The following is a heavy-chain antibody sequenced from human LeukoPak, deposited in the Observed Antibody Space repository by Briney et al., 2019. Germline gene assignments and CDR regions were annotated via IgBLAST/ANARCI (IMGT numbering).Heavy chain of an antibody. Sequence: ETLSLTCTVSGGSISSSSYYWGWIRQPPGKGLEWIGSIDYSGSTYYNPSLKSRVTISVDTSKNQFSLKLSSVTAADTAVYYCARCGDGDYVIGNWGQGTLVTVSS. J-gene: IGHJ4*02. D-gene: IGHD4-17*01. CDR3: ARCGDGDYVIGN. CDR1: GGSISSSSYY. CDR2: IDYSGST. V-gene: IGHV4-39*01.